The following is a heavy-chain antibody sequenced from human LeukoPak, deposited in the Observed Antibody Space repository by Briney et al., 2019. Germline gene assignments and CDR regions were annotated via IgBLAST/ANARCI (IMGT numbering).Heavy chain of an antibody. D-gene: IGHD6-13*01. CDR2: IYHSGST. CDR3: ARIYSSSWFLNWFDP. V-gene: IGHV4-38-2*02. CDR1: GYSISSGYF. Sequence: SETLSLTCTVSGYSISSGYFWGWIRQPPGKGLECIGTIYHSGSTYYNPSLKSRVTISVDTSKNQFSLKLNSVTAADTALYYCARIYSSSWFLNWFDPWGQGTLVTVSS. J-gene: IGHJ5*02.